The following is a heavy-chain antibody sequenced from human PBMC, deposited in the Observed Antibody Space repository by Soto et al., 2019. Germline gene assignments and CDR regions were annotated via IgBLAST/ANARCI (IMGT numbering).Heavy chain of an antibody. CDR2: IWYDGSNK. D-gene: IGHD6-19*01. CDR1: GFTFSSYG. Sequence: GGSLRLSCAASGFTFSSYGMHWVRQAPGKGLEWVAVIWYDGSNKYYADSVKGRFTISRDNSKNTLYLQMNSLRAEDTAVYYCARGGYSSGWYGWAFDIWGQGTMVTVSS. J-gene: IGHJ3*02. CDR3: ARGGYSSGWYGWAFDI. V-gene: IGHV3-33*01.